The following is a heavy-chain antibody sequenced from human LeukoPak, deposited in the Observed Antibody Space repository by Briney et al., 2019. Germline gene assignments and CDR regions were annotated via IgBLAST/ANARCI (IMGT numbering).Heavy chain of an antibody. Sequence: GGSLRLSCAASGFTFSSYAMSWVRQAPGKGLEWVSAISGSGSSTYYADSVKGRFTISRDNSKNTLYLQMNSLRAEDTAVYYCARGCGSGYYFDYWGQGTLVTVSS. CDR2: ISGSGSST. CDR3: ARGCGSGYYFDY. J-gene: IGHJ4*02. CDR1: GFTFSSYA. V-gene: IGHV3-23*01. D-gene: IGHD3-10*01.